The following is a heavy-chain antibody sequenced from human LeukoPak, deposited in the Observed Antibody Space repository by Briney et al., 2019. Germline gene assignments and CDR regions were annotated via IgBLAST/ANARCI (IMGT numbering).Heavy chain of an antibody. J-gene: IGHJ4*02. CDR1: GFTFIKCA. D-gene: IGHD6-19*01. CDR3: AGDRNSDWYSPLDY. Sequence: GGSLRLSCVGSGFTFIKCAISWVRQAPGKGLEWVAITTATGDTAYYADSVKGRFTISRDNSRNTVYMQMDSLRAEDTAIYYCAGDRNSDWYSPLDYWGPGTQVTVS. V-gene: IGHV3-23*01. CDR2: TTATGDTA.